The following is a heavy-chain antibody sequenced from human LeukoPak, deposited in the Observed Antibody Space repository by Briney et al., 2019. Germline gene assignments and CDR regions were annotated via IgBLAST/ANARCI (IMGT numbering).Heavy chain of an antibody. V-gene: IGHV3-23*01. D-gene: IGHD3-9*01. Sequence: ISGSGGRTYYADSVKGRFTISRDNSKNTLYLQMNSLRAEDTAVYYCAKCILTGYYAFDYWGQGTLVTVSS. CDR3: AKCILTGYYAFDY. J-gene: IGHJ4*02. CDR2: ISGSGGRT.